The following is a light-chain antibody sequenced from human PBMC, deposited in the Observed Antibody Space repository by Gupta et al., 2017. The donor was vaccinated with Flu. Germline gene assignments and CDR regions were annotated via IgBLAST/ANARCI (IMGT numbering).Light chain of an antibody. J-gene: IGLJ3*02. CDR2: EVN. CDR1: SSDVAGYNY. CDR3: ASCTSSSTWV. V-gene: IGLV2-14*01. Sequence: SAIAPPASLACSPGPEITISCTGTSSDVAGYNYVSWFQQHPAKAPKLIIYEVNNRPSGVPDRFSGSKSDNTASLTISGLQADDEADYYCASCTSSSTWVFGGGTKVTVL.